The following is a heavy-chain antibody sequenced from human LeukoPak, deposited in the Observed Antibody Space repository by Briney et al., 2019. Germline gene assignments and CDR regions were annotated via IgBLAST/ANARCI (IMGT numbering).Heavy chain of an antibody. CDR2: ISSSGSTI. V-gene: IGHV3-11*01. J-gene: IGHJ5*02. CDR1: GFTYSDYY. CDR3: ARDQTVVTPLWFDP. D-gene: IGHD4-23*01. Sequence: GGSLRHSCAASGFTYSDYYMSGMRQAPGKGREWVSYISSSGSTIYYADSVRGRFTISRDNAKNSLYLQMNSLRAEDTAVYYCARDQTVVTPLWFDPWGQGTLVTVSS.